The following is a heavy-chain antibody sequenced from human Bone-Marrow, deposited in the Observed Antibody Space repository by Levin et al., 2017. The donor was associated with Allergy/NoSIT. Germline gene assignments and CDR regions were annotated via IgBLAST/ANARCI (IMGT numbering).Heavy chain of an antibody. Sequence: PGGSLRLSCAASGFTFSGCTMHWVRQSPGKGLEWVALISSDGKDKSYADSVKGRFTISRENSKNTLYLQMKSLRVEDTALYYCAGVAPTYFFGSGSYRIDMDVWGQGTMVTVSS. CDR1: GFTFSGCT. D-gene: IGHD3-10*01. J-gene: IGHJ6*02. V-gene: IGHV3-30*04. CDR3: AGVAPTYFFGSGSYRIDMDV. CDR2: ISSDGKDK.